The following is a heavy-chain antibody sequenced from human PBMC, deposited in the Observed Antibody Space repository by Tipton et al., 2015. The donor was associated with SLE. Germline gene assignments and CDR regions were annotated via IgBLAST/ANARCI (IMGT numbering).Heavy chain of an antibody. Sequence: TLSLTCAVYGGSFSGYYWGWIRQPPGKGLEWIGSIYHSGSTYYNPSLKSRVTISVDTSKNQFSLKLSSVTAADTAVYYCAREVGYSSSSHAFDIWGQGTMVTVSS. CDR2: IYHSGST. CDR1: GGSFSGYY. CDR3: AREVGYSSSSHAFDI. J-gene: IGHJ3*02. V-gene: IGHV4-38-2*02. D-gene: IGHD6-13*01.